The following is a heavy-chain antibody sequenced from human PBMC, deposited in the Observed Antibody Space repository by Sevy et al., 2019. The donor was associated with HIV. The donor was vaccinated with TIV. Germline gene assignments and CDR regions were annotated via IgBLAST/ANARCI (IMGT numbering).Heavy chain of an antibody. V-gene: IGHV3-53*01. CDR3: AWTYSSGWSFDY. J-gene: IGHJ4*02. D-gene: IGHD6-19*01. Sequence: GGSLRLSCAASGFTVSSNYMSWVRQAPGKGLEWVSVIYSGGSTYYADSVKGRFTISRDNSKNTLYLQMNSLRAEDTAVYYCAWTYSSGWSFDYWGQGTLVTVSS. CDR2: IYSGGST. CDR1: GFTVSSNY.